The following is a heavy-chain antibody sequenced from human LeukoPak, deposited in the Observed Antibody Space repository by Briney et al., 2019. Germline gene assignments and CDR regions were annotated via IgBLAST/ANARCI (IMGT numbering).Heavy chain of an antibody. Sequence: PGGSLRLPCAASGFTFSSYAMHWVRQAPGKGLEWVAVISYDGSNKYYADSVKGRFTISRDNSKNTLYLQMNSLRAEDTAVYYCATQYYGDLSYHYFDYWGQGTLVTVSS. CDR3: ATQYYGDLSYHYFDY. J-gene: IGHJ4*02. CDR2: ISYDGSNK. D-gene: IGHD4-17*01. CDR1: GFTFSSYA. V-gene: IGHV3-30-3*01.